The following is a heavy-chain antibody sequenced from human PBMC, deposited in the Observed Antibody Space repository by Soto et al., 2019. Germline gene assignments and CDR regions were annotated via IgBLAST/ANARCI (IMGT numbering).Heavy chain of an antibody. CDR1: GFTFGTYT. Sequence: GGSLRLSCAASGFTFGTYTMNWVRQAPGKGLEWVSGIYGDGSGIYYADSVKGRFTISRDNSQSTLYLQMNSLRAEDTAIYYCAKEARRDGYGVLNYWGQGPLVTVSP. D-gene: IGHD5-12*01. V-gene: IGHV3-23*01. CDR3: AKEARRDGYGVLNY. CDR2: IYGDGSGI. J-gene: IGHJ4*02.